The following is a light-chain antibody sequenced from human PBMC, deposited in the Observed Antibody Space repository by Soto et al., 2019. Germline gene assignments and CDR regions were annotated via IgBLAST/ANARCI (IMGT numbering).Light chain of an antibody. CDR1: QTISSY. J-gene: IGKJ4*01. Sequence: DIQLTQSPSFLSASVGDRVTITCRASQTISSYLAWYQQKPGKPPKLLIYGASTLQSDVPSRFSGSGSGTEFTLTISSLQPEDFATYYCQQSNSYPLTFGGGTKVDIK. CDR2: GAS. V-gene: IGKV1-9*01. CDR3: QQSNSYPLT.